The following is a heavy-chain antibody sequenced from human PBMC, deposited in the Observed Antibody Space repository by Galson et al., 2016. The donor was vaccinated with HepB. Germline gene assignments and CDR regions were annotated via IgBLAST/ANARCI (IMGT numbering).Heavy chain of an antibody. J-gene: IGHJ6*02. V-gene: IGHV3-15*07. CDR2: IKSKTDGGTT. CDR1: GFIFSNAW. CDR3: TKPLTYYDFWSGYYTSPYYYYGMGV. Sequence: SLRLSCAASGFIFSNAWMSWVRQAPGKGLEWVGRIKSKTDGGTTDYAAPVKGRFTISRDDSKNTVCLQMNSLKTEDTAVYYCTKPLTYYDFWSGYYTSPYYYYGMGVWGQGTTVTVSS. D-gene: IGHD3-3*01.